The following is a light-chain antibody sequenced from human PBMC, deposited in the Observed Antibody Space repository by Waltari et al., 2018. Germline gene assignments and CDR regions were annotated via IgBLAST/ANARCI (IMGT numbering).Light chain of an antibody. CDR2: EVS. Sequence: QSALTQPASVSGSPGQSITISCTGTSSDVGAYKYVSWYQQHPGKVPKLMIYEVSNRPAGGSNRFSGSKSGNTASLTISRLQAEDEADYYCSSFSSSSTVVFGGGTKLTVL. V-gene: IGLV2-14*01. CDR3: SSFSSSSTVV. J-gene: IGLJ2*01. CDR1: SSDVGAYKY.